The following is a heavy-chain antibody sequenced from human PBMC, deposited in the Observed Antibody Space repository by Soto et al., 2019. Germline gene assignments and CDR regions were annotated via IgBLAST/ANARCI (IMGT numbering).Heavy chain of an antibody. CDR1: GFSISNAW. CDR2: IKTNGEGGTT. Sequence: EAQLVESGGGLVKPGGSLRLSCAASGFSISNAWMNWVRQAPGKGLEWVGRIKTNGEGGTTDYAAPVKGRFVISRDDSKNTLYLQMNSLRPDDTAVYYCTSGSAEGVWGQGTTVTVSS. J-gene: IGHJ6*02. V-gene: IGHV3-15*07. CDR3: TSGSAEGV.